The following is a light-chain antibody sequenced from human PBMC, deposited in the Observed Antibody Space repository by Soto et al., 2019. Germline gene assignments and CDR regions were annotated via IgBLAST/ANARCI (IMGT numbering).Light chain of an antibody. CDR1: QGITDY. V-gene: IGKV1-39*01. Sequence: DIQLTQSPSSLSASVGDRVAITCRAGQGITDYLNWYQQKPGKAPKLLISTASRLQSGVPSTFSGTRSGTDFTFSTSSLQPEDFANYYCQHSYGARPTFGQLTTLAI. J-gene: IGKJ2*01. CDR3: QHSYGARPT. CDR2: TAS.